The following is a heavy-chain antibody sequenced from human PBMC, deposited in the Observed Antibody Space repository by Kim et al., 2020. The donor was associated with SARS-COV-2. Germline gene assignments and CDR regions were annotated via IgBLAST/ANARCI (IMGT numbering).Heavy chain of an antibody. Sequence: GGSLRLSCAASGFTFSSYAMHWVRQAPGKGLEWVAVISYDGSNKYYADSVKGRFTISRDNSKNTLYLQMNSLRAEDTAVYYCARDKVTPRYYYYGMDVWGQGTTVTVSS. CDR1: GFTFSSYA. D-gene: IGHD4-4*01. CDR2: ISYDGSNK. J-gene: IGHJ6*02. V-gene: IGHV3-30-3*01. CDR3: ARDKVTPRYYYYGMDV.